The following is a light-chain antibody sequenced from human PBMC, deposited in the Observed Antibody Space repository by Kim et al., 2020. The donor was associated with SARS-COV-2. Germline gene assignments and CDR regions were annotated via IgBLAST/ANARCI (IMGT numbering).Light chain of an antibody. J-gene: IGKJ1*01. Sequence: FPGERATLFCRASHSVSTNLAWYQQKPGQAPRLLIYGAFLRAAGVPARFSGSGSGTEFTLTISSLQSEDFAVYYCQQYDNWPPWTFGQGTKVDIK. CDR1: HSVSTN. V-gene: IGKV3-15*01. CDR2: GAF. CDR3: QQYDNWPPWT.